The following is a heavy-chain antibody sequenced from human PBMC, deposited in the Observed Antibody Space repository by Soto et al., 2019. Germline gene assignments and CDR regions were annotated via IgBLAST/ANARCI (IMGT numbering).Heavy chain of an antibody. D-gene: IGHD2-21*02. CDR1: GGTVAGSHW. V-gene: IGHV4-4*02. CDR3: AREIVTAGGNNYFDP. J-gene: IGHJ5*02. CDR2: VYHTGDT. Sequence: SETLSLTCGVSGGTVAGSHWWSWVRQSPGRGLEWIGNVYHTGDTNFNPSLQSRVTFSVDKSNNQFSLRLTSVTAADTAVYFCAREIVTAGGNNYFDPWGPGTLVTVSS.